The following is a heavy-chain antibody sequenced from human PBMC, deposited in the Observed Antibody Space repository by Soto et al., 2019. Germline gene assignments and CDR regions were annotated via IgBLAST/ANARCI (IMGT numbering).Heavy chain of an antibody. D-gene: IGHD1-26*01. CDR1: GYTFQTYD. V-gene: IGHV1-8*02. J-gene: IGHJ4*02. Sequence: QVQLVQSGAEVKKPGASVKVSCRASGYTFQTYDIVWVRQATGQGLEWLGWMTPNSGGTVYAQNFQGRVTMTRDTSISTAYMELSSLGSDDTALYYCATHQYQQQWANWGQGTLVTVSS. CDR2: MTPNSGGT. CDR3: ATHQYQQQWAN.